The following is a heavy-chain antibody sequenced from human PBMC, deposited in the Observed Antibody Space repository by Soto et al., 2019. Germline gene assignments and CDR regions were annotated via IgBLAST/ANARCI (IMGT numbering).Heavy chain of an antibody. Sequence: LRLSCTASGFTFSRHAMTWVRQAPGKGLEWVSGLSDSGGSIYYADSVKGRFTISRDNSMNTLYLQMNTLRAEDTAVYYCAKVSSSWYAGFFDLWGQGTLVTVSS. D-gene: IGHD6-13*01. CDR1: GFTFSRHA. J-gene: IGHJ4*02. CDR2: LSDSGGSI. V-gene: IGHV3-23*01. CDR3: AKVSSSWYAGFFDL.